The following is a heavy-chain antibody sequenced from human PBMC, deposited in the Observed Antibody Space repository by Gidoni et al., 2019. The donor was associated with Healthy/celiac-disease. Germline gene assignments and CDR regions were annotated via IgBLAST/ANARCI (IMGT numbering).Heavy chain of an antibody. J-gene: IGHJ6*02. Sequence: GFTFSSYAMHWVRQAPGKGLEWVAVISYDGSNKYYADSVKGRFTISRDNSKNTLYLQMNSLRAEDTAVYYCARADYGDYRHYYYGMDVWGRGTTVTVSS. D-gene: IGHD4-17*01. CDR1: GFTFSSYA. V-gene: IGHV3-30-3*01. CDR2: ISYDGSNK. CDR3: ARADYGDYRHYYYGMDV.